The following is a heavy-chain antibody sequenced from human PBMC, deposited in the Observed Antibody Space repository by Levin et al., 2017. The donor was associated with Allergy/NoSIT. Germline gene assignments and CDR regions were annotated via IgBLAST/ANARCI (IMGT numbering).Heavy chain of an antibody. CDR2: INPNTGGT. Sequence: GESLKISCKASGYTFTDQLMHWVRQAPGQGLEWMGWINPNTGGTSYSQKIQGRVTMTRDTSISTAYMELTRLRSDDTAVYYCASSVVRGVRRLDPWGQGTLVTVSS. V-gene: IGHV1-2*02. J-gene: IGHJ5*02. CDR3: ASSVVRGVRRLDP. CDR1: GYTFTDQL. D-gene: IGHD3-10*01.